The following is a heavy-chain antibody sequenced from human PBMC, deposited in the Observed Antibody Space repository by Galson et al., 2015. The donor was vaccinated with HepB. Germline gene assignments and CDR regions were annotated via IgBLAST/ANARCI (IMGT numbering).Heavy chain of an antibody. D-gene: IGHD5-24*01. CDR2: INADNGNT. Sequence: SVKVSCKASGYNFSKYGISWVRQAPGQGLEWMGWINADNGNTNYAQRVQGRVTMTTDTSTSTAYMELRSLRSDDTAVYYCARDREMATTLGFWGQGTLVTVSS. CDR3: ARDREMATTLGF. CDR1: GYNFSKYG. V-gene: IGHV1-18*04. J-gene: IGHJ4*02.